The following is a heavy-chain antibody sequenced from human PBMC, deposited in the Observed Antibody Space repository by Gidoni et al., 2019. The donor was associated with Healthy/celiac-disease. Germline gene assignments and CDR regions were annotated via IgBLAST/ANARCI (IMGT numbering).Heavy chain of an antibody. CDR2: IWYDGSNK. J-gene: IGHJ6*02. CDR3: ARDLGSPDDYGDYITRNYYGMDV. V-gene: IGHV3-33*01. D-gene: IGHD4-17*01. CDR1: GFTFSSYG. Sequence: QVQLVESGGGVVQPGRSLRLSCAASGFTFSSYGMHWVCQAPGKGLEWVAVIWYDGSNKYYADSVKGRFTISRDNSKNTLYLQMNSLRAEDTAVYYCARDLGSPDDYGDYITRNYYGMDVWGQGTTVTVSS.